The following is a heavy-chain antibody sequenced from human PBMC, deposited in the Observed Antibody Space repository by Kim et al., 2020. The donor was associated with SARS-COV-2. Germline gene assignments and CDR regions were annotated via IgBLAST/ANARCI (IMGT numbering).Heavy chain of an antibody. CDR3: ARHWSTGWFDY. V-gene: IGHV4-39*01. J-gene: IGHJ4*02. D-gene: IGHD6-19*01. Sequence: SETLSLTCTVSGGSISSSGHYWGWMRQPPGKGLEWIGSVYYSGTTYFTPSLKSRVTISVDTSKNQFSLKLSSVTAADTAVYYCARHWSTGWFDYWGQGNLVNVSS. CDR2: VYYSGTT. CDR1: GGSISSSGHY.